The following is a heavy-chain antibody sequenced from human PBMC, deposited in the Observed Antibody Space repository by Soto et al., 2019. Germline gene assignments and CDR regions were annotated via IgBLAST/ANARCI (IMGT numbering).Heavy chain of an antibody. CDR3: AGDPVAASGTAFDI. J-gene: IGHJ3*02. V-gene: IGHV4-4*02. CDR2: IYHNENT. CDR1: GGAISGSHW. Sequence: QLQLQESGPGLVKPSGTLSLTCAVSGGAISGSHWWSWVRQPPGKALEWIAEIYHNENTNYNPSLKSRVTMSVDKSKHQFSLNLISVTAADTAMYYCAGDPVAASGTAFDIWGQGTMVTVSS. D-gene: IGHD6-13*01.